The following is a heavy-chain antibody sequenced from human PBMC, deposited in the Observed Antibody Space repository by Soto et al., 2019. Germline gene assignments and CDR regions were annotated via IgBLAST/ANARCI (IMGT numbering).Heavy chain of an antibody. V-gene: IGHV4-59*01. CDR3: ALRSMAVVPEY. CDR1: GDSISSYY. J-gene: IGHJ4*02. Sequence: QVQLQESGPGLVKPSETLSLTCAVSGDSISSYYCMWIRQPPGKGLESIGYLYYGRSANYNPSLKSRVTLSVDTSTNQCSRTLRSMTAADTAVYYCALRSMAVVPEYWGQGTLVTVSS. CDR2: LYYGRSA. D-gene: IGHD3-22*01.